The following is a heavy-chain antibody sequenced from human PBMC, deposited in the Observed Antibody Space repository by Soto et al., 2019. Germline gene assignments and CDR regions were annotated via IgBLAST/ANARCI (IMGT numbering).Heavy chain of an antibody. V-gene: IGHV1-69*01. J-gene: IGHJ6*02. D-gene: IGHD6-19*01. CDR1: GGTFSSYA. CDR2: IIPIFGTA. Sequence: QVQLVQSGAEVKKPGSSVKVSCKASGGTFSSYAISWVRQAPGQGLEWMGGIIPIFGTAYYAQKFQGRVTISAHDSTSTAYMELGRLRSNDTPVYYCAGDCSQQWLVRCYGMDVWGQGTTVSVSS. CDR3: AGDCSQQWLVRCYGMDV.